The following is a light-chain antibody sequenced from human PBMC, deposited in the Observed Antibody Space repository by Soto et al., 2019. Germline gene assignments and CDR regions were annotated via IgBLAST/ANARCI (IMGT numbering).Light chain of an antibody. CDR1: QSISSY. V-gene: IGKV1-39*01. CDR3: QQSYSIYLT. CDR2: AAS. J-gene: IGKJ1*01. Sequence: DIQMTQSPSSLSASVGDRVTISCRASQSISSYLNWYQQKPGKAPKLLIYAASSLQSGVPSRFSGSGSGTDFTLTISSLQPEDFVTYYCQQSYSIYLTFGQGTKVEI.